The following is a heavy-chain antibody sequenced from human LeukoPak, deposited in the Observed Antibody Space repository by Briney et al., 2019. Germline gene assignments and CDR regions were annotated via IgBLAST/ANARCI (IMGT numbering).Heavy chain of an antibody. D-gene: IGHD3-3*01. J-gene: IGHJ4*02. V-gene: IGHV1-69*01. Sequence: WVKVSCKSSAGSFSSYAISWVRQAPAQGLEWMGGIIPIFGTANYAQKFQGRVTITADESTSTAYMELSSLRSEDTAVYYCAREGYDFWSGYSDYWGQGTLVTVSS. CDR2: IIPIFGTA. CDR1: AGSFSSYA. CDR3: AREGYDFWSGYSDY.